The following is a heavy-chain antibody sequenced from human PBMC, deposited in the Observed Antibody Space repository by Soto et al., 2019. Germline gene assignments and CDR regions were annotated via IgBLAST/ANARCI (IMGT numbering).Heavy chain of an antibody. CDR1: GGSFSNSS. V-gene: IGHV1-69*01. CDR2: IIPLFGTT. D-gene: IGHD6-13*01. J-gene: IGHJ5*02. CDR3: ARAHGSSWYNWFDP. Sequence: QVQLVQSGADLKKPGASVKVSCKASGGSFSNSSISWVRQAPGQGLEWMGGIIPLFGTTTYAQKFRGRVTITADESTSTAYMEMSSLRFEDTAVYYCARAHGSSWYNWFDPWGQGTLVTVSS.